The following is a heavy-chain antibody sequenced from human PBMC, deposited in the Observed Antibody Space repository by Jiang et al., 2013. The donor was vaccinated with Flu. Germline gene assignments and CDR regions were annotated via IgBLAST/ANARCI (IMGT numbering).Heavy chain of an antibody. CDR1: GFSFSYYA. CDR2: LWHDGSNT. D-gene: IGHD3-9*01. V-gene: IGHV3-30*02. CDR3: ATLRGSSYDTYLADY. Sequence: SGGGVVQPGGSLRLSCAASGFSFSYYAMHWVRQSPGKGLEWVASLWHDGSNTFYVESVRGRFTISRDNSKNTLYLQMNSLRPEDTAVYYCATLRGSSYDTYLADYWGQGTLVTVSS. J-gene: IGHJ4*02.